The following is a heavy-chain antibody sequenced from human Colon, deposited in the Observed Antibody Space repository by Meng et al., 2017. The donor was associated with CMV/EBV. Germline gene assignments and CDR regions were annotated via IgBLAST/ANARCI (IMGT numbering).Heavy chain of an antibody. CDR2: IYFTGST. CDR3: ASGGVSDYDVSGYFDEYGFDM. D-gene: IGHD3-22*01. Sequence: SETLSLTCAVPGGSIRNSNYYWGWIRQPPRKGLEWIGNIYFTGSTSSNPSLKSRLAISVDKSKNQFYLKLSSVTAADTAVYYCASGGVSDYDVSGYFDEYGFDMLGQGTKVTVSS. J-gene: IGHJ3*02. CDR1: GGSIRNSNYY. V-gene: IGHV4-39*07.